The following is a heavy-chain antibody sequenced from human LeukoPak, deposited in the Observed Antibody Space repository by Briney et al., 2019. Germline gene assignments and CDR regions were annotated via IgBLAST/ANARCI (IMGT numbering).Heavy chain of an antibody. CDR2: FDPEDGET. CDR3: ATDRSTTVVTHIRFDY. J-gene: IGHJ4*02. Sequence: ASVKVSCKVSGYTLTELSMHWVRQAPGKGLEWMGGFDPEDGETIYARKFQGRVTMTEDTSTDTAYMELSSLRSEDTAVYYCATDRSTTVVTHIRFDYWGQGTLVTVSS. CDR1: GYTLTELS. D-gene: IGHD4-23*01. V-gene: IGHV1-24*01.